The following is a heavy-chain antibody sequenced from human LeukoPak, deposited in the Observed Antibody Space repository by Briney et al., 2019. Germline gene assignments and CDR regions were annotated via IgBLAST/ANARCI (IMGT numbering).Heavy chain of an antibody. J-gene: IGHJ4*02. CDR1: GFTFSSFW. CDR2: IKQDGSEK. Sequence: GGSLRLSCAASGFTFSSFWMSWVRQAPGKGLEWVANIKQDGSEKYCVDSVKGRFTISRDNAKNSLFLQMNSLRTEDTAVYYCARDAVTAYWGQGTLVTVSS. V-gene: IGHV3-7*01. CDR3: ARDAVTAY. D-gene: IGHD1-14*01.